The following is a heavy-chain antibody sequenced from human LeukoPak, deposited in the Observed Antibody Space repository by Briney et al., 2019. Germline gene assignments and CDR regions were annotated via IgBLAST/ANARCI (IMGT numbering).Heavy chain of an antibody. CDR3: AKDLPVYSSSWYYFDY. V-gene: IGHV3-30*02. J-gene: IGHJ4*02. CDR2: IRYDGSNK. CDR1: GFTFSSYG. D-gene: IGHD6-13*01. Sequence: GGSLRLSCAASGFTFSSYGMHWVRQAPGKGLEWVAFIRYDGSNKYYADSVKGRFTISRDNSMNTLYLQMNSLRAEDTAVYYCAKDLPVYSSSWYYFDYWGQGTLVTVSS.